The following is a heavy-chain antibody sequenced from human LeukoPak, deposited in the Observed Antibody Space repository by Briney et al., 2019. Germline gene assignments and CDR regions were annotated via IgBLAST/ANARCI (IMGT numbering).Heavy chain of an antibody. J-gene: IGHJ6*03. CDR1: GFTVSSNY. D-gene: IGHD6-13*01. V-gene: IGHV3-53*01. CDR2: IYSGGST. CDR3: ARGSRYSSSPWYYYYYMDV. Sequence: GGSLRLSCAASGFTVSSNYMSWVRQAPGKGLEWVSFIYSGGSTYYADSVKGRFTISRDNSKNTLYLQMNSLRAEDTAVYYCARGSRYSSSPWYYYYYMDVWGKGTTVTVSS.